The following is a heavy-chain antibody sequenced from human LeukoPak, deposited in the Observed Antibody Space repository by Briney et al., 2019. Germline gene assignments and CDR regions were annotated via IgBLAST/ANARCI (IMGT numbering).Heavy chain of an antibody. V-gene: IGHV4-39*01. CDR3: ARNRYCSSSKCYESDSNYFGMDV. Sequence: PSETLSLTCTVSGGSISSSSYYWGWIRQPPGKGLEWIGSIYYSGSTYYNPSLKSRVTISVDTSKNQFSLKLSSVTAADTAVYYCARNRYCSSSKCYESDSNYFGMDVWGQGTTVTVSS. CDR2: IYYSGST. J-gene: IGHJ6*02. CDR1: GGSISSSSYY. D-gene: IGHD2-2*01.